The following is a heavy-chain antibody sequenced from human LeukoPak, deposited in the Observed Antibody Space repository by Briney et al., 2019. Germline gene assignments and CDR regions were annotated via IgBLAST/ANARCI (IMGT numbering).Heavy chain of an antibody. CDR1: GFTFSSYS. CDR2: ISSSSTI. J-gene: IGHJ6*03. Sequence: GGSLRLSCAASGFTFSSYSMNWVRQAPGKGLEWVSYISSSSTIYYADSVKGRFTISRDNSKNTLYLQMNSLRAEDTAVYYCAKAPYCSSTSCYFPMDVWGKGTTVTVSS. CDR3: AKAPYCSSTSCYFPMDV. V-gene: IGHV3-48*01. D-gene: IGHD2-2*01.